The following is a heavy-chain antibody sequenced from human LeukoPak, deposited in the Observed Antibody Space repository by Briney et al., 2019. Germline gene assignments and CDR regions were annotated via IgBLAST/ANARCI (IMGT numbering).Heavy chain of an antibody. J-gene: IGHJ4*02. V-gene: IGHV4-4*07. CDR3: ARTGYYDYVWGSYRYIIDY. CDR1: GGSISSYY. CDR2: IYTSGST. Sequence: SETLSLTCTVSGGSISSYYWSWIRQPAGKGLEWIGRIYTSGSTNYNPPLKSRVTMSVDTSKNQFSLKLSSVTAADTAVYYCARTGYYDYVWGSYRYIIDYWGQGTLVTVSS. D-gene: IGHD3-16*02.